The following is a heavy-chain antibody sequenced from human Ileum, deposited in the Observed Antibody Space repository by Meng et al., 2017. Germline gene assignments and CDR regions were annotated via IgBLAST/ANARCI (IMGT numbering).Heavy chain of an antibody. V-gene: IGHV3-15*01. CDR2: IKSKTDGGTT. D-gene: IGHD3-22*01. Sequence: GGSLRLSCAASGFTFSNAWMSWVRQAPGKGLEWVGRIKSKTDGGTTDYAAPVKGRFTISRDDSKNTLYLQMNSLKTEDTAVYYCTTSPAGYYYDSSGYSYYYYGMDVWGQGTTVTVSS. CDR1: GFTFSNAW. J-gene: IGHJ6*02. CDR3: TTSPAGYYYDSSGYSYYYYGMDV.